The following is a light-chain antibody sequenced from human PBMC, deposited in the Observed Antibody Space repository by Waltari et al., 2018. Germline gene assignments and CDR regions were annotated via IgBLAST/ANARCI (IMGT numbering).Light chain of an antibody. CDR1: STDVGSYNL. CDR2: EGS. V-gene: IGLV2-23*03. Sequence: QSALTQPASVSGSPGQSIPISCTGTSTDVGSYNLVSWYQQHTGKAPKLMIYEGSKRPSGVSNRFSGSKSGNTASLTISGLQAEDEADYYCCSYAGSSTLVVFGGGTKLTVL. J-gene: IGLJ2*01. CDR3: CSYAGSSTLVV.